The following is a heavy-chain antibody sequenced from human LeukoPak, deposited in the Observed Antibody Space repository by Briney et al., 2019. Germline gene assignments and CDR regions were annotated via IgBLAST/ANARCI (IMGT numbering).Heavy chain of an antibody. J-gene: IGHJ5*02. CDR2: INPSGGST. CDR1: GYTFTSYY. CDR3: ARLVFRSSWTDLGWFDP. D-gene: IGHD6-13*01. Sequence: ASVRVSCTASGYTFTSYYMHWVRQAPGQGLEWMGIINPSGGSTSYAQKFQGRVTMTRDTSTSTVYMELSSLRSEDTAVYYCARLVFRSSWTDLGWFDPWGQGTLVTVSS. V-gene: IGHV1-46*01.